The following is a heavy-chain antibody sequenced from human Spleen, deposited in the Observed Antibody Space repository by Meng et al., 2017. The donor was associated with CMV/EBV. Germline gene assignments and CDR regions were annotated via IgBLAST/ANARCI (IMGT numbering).Heavy chain of an antibody. CDR2: INHSGSS. CDR3: SGVPPHLCGGDCYSGY. Sequence: VLQEESGPGPVKVSGTLSLSCCVAAGSSSTSNWWNWVRQPPGKGLEWIGKINHSGSSNYNPSLNSRITITINASNNRISLKLMTRTVADAAVYYCSGVPPHLCGGDCYSGYWGQGTLVTVSS. CDR1: AGSSSTSNW. V-gene: IGHV4-4*02. D-gene: IGHD2-21*02. J-gene: IGHJ4*02.